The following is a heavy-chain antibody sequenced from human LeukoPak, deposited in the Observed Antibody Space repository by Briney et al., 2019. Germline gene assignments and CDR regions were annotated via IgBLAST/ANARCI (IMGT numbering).Heavy chain of an antibody. CDR3: ARDNYDSSSPYYFDY. CDR1: GFTVSSNE. D-gene: IGHD3-22*01. J-gene: IGHJ4*02. CDR2: ISGGST. V-gene: IGHV3-38-3*01. Sequence: GGSLRLSCAASGFTVSSNEMSWVRQAPGKGLEWVSCISGGSTYYADSRKGRFTISRDNSKNTLHLQMNSLRAEDTAVYYCARDNYDSSSPYYFDYWGQGTLVTVSS.